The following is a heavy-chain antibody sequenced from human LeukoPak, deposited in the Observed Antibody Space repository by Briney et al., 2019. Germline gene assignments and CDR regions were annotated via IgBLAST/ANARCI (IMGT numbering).Heavy chain of an antibody. CDR3: VRYISSGNDY. Sequence: SETLSLTCTVSGGSISPYYWSWIRQPPGRGLEWIAFIPYSGRTNSNPSLKSRVTLSVDTSKNQFSLKLISVTAADTAVYYCVRYISSGNDYWGQGSLVTVSS. D-gene: IGHD6-13*01. CDR2: IPYSGRT. V-gene: IGHV4-59*08. CDR1: GGSISPYY. J-gene: IGHJ4*02.